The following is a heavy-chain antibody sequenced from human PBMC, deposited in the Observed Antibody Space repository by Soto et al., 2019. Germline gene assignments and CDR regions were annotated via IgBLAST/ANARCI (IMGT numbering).Heavy chain of an antibody. D-gene: IGHD3-16*02. J-gene: IGHJ4*02. V-gene: IGHV4-31*03. CDR1: GGSISGGRYY. CDR3: ARGGGVIAPVDF. CDR2: IHYSGTT. Sequence: QVQLQESGPGLVKASQTLSLTCTVSGGSISGGRYYWSWIRQHPGKGLAWIGNIHYSGTTHYNPSLKSRFTISIDTSKNNFSLKLRSVTAADTAVYFCARGGGVIAPVDFWGQGTLVTVSS.